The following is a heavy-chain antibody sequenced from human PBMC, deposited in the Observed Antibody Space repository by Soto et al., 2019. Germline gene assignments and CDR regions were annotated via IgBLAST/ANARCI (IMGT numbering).Heavy chain of an antibody. D-gene: IGHD5-12*01. CDR1: GFTFSSYS. CDR2: ISSSSSYI. CDR3: ARDSGRDSGYDPPDY. V-gene: IGHV3-21*01. Sequence: GGSLRLSCAASGFTFSSYSMNWVRQAPGKGLEWVSSISSSSSYIYYADSVKGRFTISRDNAKNSLYLQMNSLRAEDTAVYYCARDSGRDSGYDPPDYWGQGTLVTVSS. J-gene: IGHJ4*02.